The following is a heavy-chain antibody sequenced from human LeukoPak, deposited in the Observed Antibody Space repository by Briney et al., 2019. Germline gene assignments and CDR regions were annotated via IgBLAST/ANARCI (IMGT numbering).Heavy chain of an antibody. D-gene: IGHD2-21*02. CDR2: ISSSGSTI. J-gene: IGHJ4*02. Sequence: GGSLRLSCAASGFTFSDYYMSWIRQAPGKGLEWVSYISSSGSTIYYADSVKGRFTISRDNAKNSLYLQMNSLRAEDTAVYYCASRNWGHIVVVTATYWGQGTLVTVSS. CDR3: ASRNWGHIVVVTATY. V-gene: IGHV3-11*01. CDR1: GFTFSDYY.